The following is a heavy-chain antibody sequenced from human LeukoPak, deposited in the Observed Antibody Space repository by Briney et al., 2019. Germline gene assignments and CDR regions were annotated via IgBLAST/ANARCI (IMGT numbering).Heavy chain of an antibody. CDR1: EFTFSSYT. V-gene: IGHV3-21*01. J-gene: IGHJ4*02. CDR2: ISSTSTYI. Sequence: GGSLRHSCAASEFTFSSYTINWVRQAPGKGLEWVSSISSTSTYISYADSVKRRFTISRDNAKNSLYLQMNSLRAEDTAVYYCARGGGNFDYWGQGTLVTVSS. D-gene: IGHD2-15*01. CDR3: ARGGGNFDY.